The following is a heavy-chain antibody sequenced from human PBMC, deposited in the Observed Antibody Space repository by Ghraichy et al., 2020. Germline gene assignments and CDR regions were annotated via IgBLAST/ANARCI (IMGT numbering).Heavy chain of an antibody. CDR1: GYTFTSYG. D-gene: IGHD6-19*01. V-gene: IGHV1-18*01. CDR3: ARTLAVAGPFDY. J-gene: IGHJ4*02. Sequence: ASVKVSCKASGYTFTSYGISWVRQAPRQGLEWMGWISAYNGNTNYAQKLQGRVTMTTDTSTSTAYMELRSLRSDDTAVYYCARTLAVAGPFDYWGQGTLVTVSS. CDR2: ISAYNGNT.